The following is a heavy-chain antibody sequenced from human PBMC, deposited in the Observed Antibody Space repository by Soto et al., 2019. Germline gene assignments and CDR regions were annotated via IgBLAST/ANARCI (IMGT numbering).Heavy chain of an antibody. CDR1: GFTFSSHA. CDR2: ISYDGSNK. CDR3: ARGDYVWGSYRYKPGTPIDY. J-gene: IGHJ4*02. V-gene: IGHV3-30-3*01. D-gene: IGHD3-16*02. Sequence: PGGSLRLSCAASGFTFSSHAMHWVRQAPGKGLEWVAVISYDGSNKYYADSVKGRFTISRDNSKNTLYLQMNSLRAEDTAVYYCARGDYVWGSYRYKPGTPIDYWGQGTLVTVSS.